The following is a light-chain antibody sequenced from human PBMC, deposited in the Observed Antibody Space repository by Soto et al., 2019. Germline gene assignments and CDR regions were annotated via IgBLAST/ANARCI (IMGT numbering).Light chain of an antibody. J-gene: IGLJ2*01. Sequence: QSALTKPASVSGSHGRSVTISCTGTSNDVGDFNYVSWYQHLPGRAPKLIIYDVTNRPSGISYRFSASKSGRTASLTISGLHADDEAEYYCSSYSSSTTHVVVVGGTKLTVL. V-gene: IGLV2-14*03. CDR3: SSYSSSTTHVV. CDR1: SNDVGDFNY. CDR2: DVT.